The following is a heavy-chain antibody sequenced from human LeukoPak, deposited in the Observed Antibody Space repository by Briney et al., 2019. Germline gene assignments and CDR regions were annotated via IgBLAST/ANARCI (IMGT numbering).Heavy chain of an antibody. CDR1: GFTFSTYA. CDR2: ISANGAGT. CDR3: AKVAGGCLHDAFDI. J-gene: IGHJ3*02. D-gene: IGHD1-1*01. Sequence: GGSLRLSCAASGFTFSTYAVSWVRQAPGMGLEWVSTISANGAGTYYADSVKGRFTISRDNSKNKVDVQMSSLRAEDTAVYYCAKVAGGCLHDAFDIWGQGTMLTVSS. V-gene: IGHV3-23*01.